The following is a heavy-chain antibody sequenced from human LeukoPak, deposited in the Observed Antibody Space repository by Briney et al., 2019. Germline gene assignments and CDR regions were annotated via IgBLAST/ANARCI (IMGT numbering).Heavy chain of an antibody. D-gene: IGHD3-10*01. Sequence: SETLSLTCAVSGYSITSSSWWGWIRQPPGKGLEWIGYIYHSGTTYYNPSLRSRVTMSVDTSKNQFSLKLSSVTAVDTAVYYCARKENVYYYFDYWGQGTLVTVSS. J-gene: IGHJ4*02. CDR1: GYSITSSSW. CDR3: ARKENVYYYFDY. V-gene: IGHV4-28*01. CDR2: IYHSGTT.